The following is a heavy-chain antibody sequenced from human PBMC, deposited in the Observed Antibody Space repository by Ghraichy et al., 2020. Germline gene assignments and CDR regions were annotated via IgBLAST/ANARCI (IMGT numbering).Heavy chain of an antibody. CDR2: INHSGST. CDR1: GGSFSGYY. J-gene: IGHJ4*02. D-gene: IGHD3-3*01. CDR3: ARRRGLRFLEWLPPGYFDY. V-gene: IGHV4-34*01. Sequence: SETLSLTCAVYGGSFSGYYWSWIRQPPGKGLEWIGEINHSGSTNYNPSLKSRVTISVDTSKNQFSLKLSSVTAADTAVYYCARRRGLRFLEWLPPGYFDYWGQGTLVTVSS.